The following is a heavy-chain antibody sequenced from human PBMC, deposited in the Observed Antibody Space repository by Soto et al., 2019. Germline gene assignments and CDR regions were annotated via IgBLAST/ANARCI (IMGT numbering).Heavy chain of an antibody. CDR1: SDSISSSTW. Sequence: QVQLQESGPGLVKPSGTLSLTGAVSSDSISSSTWWSWVRQPQGRGLEWIGEIFHSGSTNYNPSLKSRVTIPLGTSKNQFSLNLTSVTAADTAVYYCASSPGSLAGDYWGQGILVSVTS. V-gene: IGHV4-4*02. CDR2: IFHSGST. D-gene: IGHD2-15*01. J-gene: IGHJ4*02. CDR3: ASSPGSLAGDY.